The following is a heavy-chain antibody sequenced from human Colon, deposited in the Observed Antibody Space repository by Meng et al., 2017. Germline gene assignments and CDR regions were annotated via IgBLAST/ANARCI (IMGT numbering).Heavy chain of an antibody. J-gene: IGHJ4*02. V-gene: IGHV3-15*01. CDR1: GLTFSDIW. CDR2: IKSNSVGGTV. D-gene: IGHD3-22*01. CDR3: TAEVTYYFDSRGYYNGLGY. Sequence: GGSLRLSCAASGLTFSDIWMIWVRQAPRKGLEWVGRIKSNSVGGTVDYAAPVRGRFTISRDDSKNMLFLQMNSLKTDDTAVYYCTAEVTYYFDSRGYYNGLGYWGQGALVTVSS.